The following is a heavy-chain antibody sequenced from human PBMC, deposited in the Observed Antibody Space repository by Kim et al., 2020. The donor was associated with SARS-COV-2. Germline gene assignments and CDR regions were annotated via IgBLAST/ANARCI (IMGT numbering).Heavy chain of an antibody. D-gene: IGHD3-10*01. CDR2: IYPGDSDT. Sequence: GESLKISCKGSGYSFTSYWIGWVRQMPGKGLEWMGIIYPGDSDTRYSPSFQGQVTISADKSISTAYLQWSSLKASDTAMYYCARQGNLLWFGESSPYGMDVWGQGTTVTVSS. V-gene: IGHV5-51*01. CDR3: ARQGNLLWFGESSPYGMDV. J-gene: IGHJ6*02. CDR1: GYSFTSYW.